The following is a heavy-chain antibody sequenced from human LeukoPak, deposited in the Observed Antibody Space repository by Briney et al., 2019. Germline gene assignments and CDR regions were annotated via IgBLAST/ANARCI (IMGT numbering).Heavy chain of an antibody. V-gene: IGHV5-51*01. CDR2: IYPGDSDT. CDR3: ARRQYCSGGDCYSGAFDI. CDR1: GYSFTSYW. J-gene: IGHJ3*02. D-gene: IGHD2-15*01. Sequence: GESLKISCKGSGYSFTSYWIGWVRQMPGKGLEWMGIIYPGDSDTRYSPPFQGQVSISADKSINTAYLQWSSLKASDTAIYYCARRQYCSGGDCYSGAFDIWGQGTMVTVSS.